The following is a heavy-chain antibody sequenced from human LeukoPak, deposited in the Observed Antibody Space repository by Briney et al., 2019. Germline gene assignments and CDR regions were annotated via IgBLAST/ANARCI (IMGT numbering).Heavy chain of an antibody. CDR3: AREEAYYYDSSGYYPLPDY. V-gene: IGHV3-30-3*01. D-gene: IGHD3-22*01. CDR1: GFTFSSYA. Sequence: GGSLRLSCAASGFTFSSYAMHWVRQAPGKGLEWVAVISYDGSNKYYADSVKGRFTISRDNSKNTLYLQMNSLRAEDTAVYYCAREEAYYYDSSGYYPLPDYWGQGTLVTVSS. CDR2: ISYDGSNK. J-gene: IGHJ4*02.